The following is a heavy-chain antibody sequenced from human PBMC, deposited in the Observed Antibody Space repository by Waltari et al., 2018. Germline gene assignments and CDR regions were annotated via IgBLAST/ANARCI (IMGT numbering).Heavy chain of an antibody. CDR3: STYIGASVGTAAFGV. D-gene: IGHD1-1*01. CDR2: MAYTRAT. V-gene: IGHV4-39*01. J-gene: IGHJ3*01. CDR1: GVSINSNRHY. Sequence: QLQLQESGPGLVKPSENLSLTCSVSGVSINSNRHYWGWIRQPPVQGLEWIGTMAYTRATSSTPSLESRVTVSRDTSKTQLSLKLVSVTAADTAVYYCSTYIGASVGTAAFGVWGQGTMVAVSS.